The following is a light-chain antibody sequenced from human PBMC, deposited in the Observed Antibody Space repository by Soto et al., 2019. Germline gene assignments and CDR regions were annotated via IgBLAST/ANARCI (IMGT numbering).Light chain of an antibody. Sequence: DIQMTQSPSTLSASVGDGVTITCRASQDISTWLAWYQQKPGTAPKVLVYKASTLEGGAHSRFGGSGSVFECTLAISSLQPDDFATYYGQQYNSYPYTWGQGTKLQIK. CDR2: KAS. CDR1: QDISTW. V-gene: IGKV1-5*03. CDR3: QQYNSYPYT. J-gene: IGKJ2*01.